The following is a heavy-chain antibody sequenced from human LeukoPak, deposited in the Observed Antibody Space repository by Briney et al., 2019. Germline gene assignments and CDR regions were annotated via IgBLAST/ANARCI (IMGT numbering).Heavy chain of an antibody. J-gene: IGHJ4*02. D-gene: IGHD6-6*01. CDR3: ARGRGIAARLDQ. CDR1: GVSFSGYY. Sequence: SETLSLTCAVYGVSFSGYYWSWIRQPPGKGLEWIGEINHSGSTNYNPSLKSRVTISVDTSKNQFSLKLSSVTAADTAVYYCARGRGIAARLDQWGQGTLVTVSS. CDR2: INHSGST. V-gene: IGHV4-34*01.